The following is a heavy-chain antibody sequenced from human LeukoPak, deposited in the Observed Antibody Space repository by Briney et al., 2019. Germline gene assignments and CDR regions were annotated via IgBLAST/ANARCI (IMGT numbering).Heavy chain of an antibody. CDR3: TTGTYYYDSSGYSHNVRTPYYFDY. V-gene: IGHV3-15*01. J-gene: IGHJ4*02. D-gene: IGHD3-22*01. CDR2: IKSKTDGGTT. CDR1: GFTFSNAW. Sequence: GGSLRLSCAASGFTFSNAWMSWVRQAPGKGLEWVGRIKSKTDGGTTDYAAPVKGRFTISRDDSKNTLYLQMNSLKTEDTAVYYCTTGTYYYDSSGYSHNVRTPYYFDYWGQGTLVTVSS.